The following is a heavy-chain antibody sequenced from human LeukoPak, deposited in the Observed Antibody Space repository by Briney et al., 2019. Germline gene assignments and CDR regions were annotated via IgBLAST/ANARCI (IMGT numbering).Heavy chain of an antibody. CDR1: GGSFSGYY. V-gene: IGHV4-34*01. CDR2: INHSGST. J-gene: IGHJ4*02. Sequence: PSETLSLTCAVYGGSFSGYYWSWIRQPPGKGLEWIGEINHSGSTNYNPSLKSRVTISVDTSKNQFSLKLSSVTAADTAVYYCARPYYYGSGSYIYFDYWGQGTLVTVSS. CDR3: ARPYYYGSGSYIYFDY. D-gene: IGHD3-10*01.